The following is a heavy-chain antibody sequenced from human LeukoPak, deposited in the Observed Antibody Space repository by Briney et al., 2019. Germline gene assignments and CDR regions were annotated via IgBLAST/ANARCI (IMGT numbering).Heavy chain of an antibody. D-gene: IGHD6-19*01. CDR2: IGYSSGDT. J-gene: IGHJ4*02. V-gene: IGHV3-23*01. CDR3: TRNSGWYGVS. Sequence: GGSLRLSSTVSGFTLSSYEMTWFRQAPGKGLEWVSSIGYSSGDTHYADSVKGRFTISRDNSKNTLYLQLNSLRADDTAGYYCTRNSGWYGVSWGQGTLVTVSS. CDR1: GFTLSSYE.